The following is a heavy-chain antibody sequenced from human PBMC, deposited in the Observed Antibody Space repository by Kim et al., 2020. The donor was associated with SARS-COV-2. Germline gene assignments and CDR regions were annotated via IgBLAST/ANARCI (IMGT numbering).Heavy chain of an antibody. CDR3: ASLVVVPAAIQRAFDI. V-gene: IGHV3-21*01. D-gene: IGHD2-2*01. Sequence: VKGRFTISRDNAKNSLYLKMNSLRAEDTAVYYCASLVVVPAAIQRAFDIWGQGTMVTVSS. J-gene: IGHJ3*02.